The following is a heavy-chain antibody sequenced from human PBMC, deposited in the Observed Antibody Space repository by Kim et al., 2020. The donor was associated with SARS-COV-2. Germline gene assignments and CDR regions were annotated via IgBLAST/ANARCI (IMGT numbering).Heavy chain of an antibody. CDR2: ISAYNGNT. Sequence: ASVKVSCKASGYTFTSYGITWVRQAPGQGLEWMGWISAYNGNTNYAQKLQGRDTMTTDTSTSTAYMELRSLRSDDTAVYYCARDYYGSGSYLFSGYYYGMDVWGQGTTVTVSS. CDR1: GYTFTSYG. CDR3: ARDYYGSGSYLFSGYYYGMDV. V-gene: IGHV1-18*01. J-gene: IGHJ6*02. D-gene: IGHD3-10*01.